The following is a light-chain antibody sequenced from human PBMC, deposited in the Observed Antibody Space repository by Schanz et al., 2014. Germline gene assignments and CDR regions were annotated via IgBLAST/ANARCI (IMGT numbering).Light chain of an antibody. CDR3: SSYTGSKTVV. V-gene: IGLV2-14*03. J-gene: IGLJ2*01. CDR1: SSDVGGHNY. Sequence: QSALTQPASVSGSPGQSITISCTGSSSDVGGHNYVFWYQQHPGKAPKLIIYDVTNRPSGVSNRFSGSKSGNTASLIISGLQAEDEADYYCSSYTGSKTVVFGGGTQLTVL. CDR2: DVT.